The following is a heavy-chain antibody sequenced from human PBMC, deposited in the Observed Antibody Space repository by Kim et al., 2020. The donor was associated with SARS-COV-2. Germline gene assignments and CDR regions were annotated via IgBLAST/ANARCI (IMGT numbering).Heavy chain of an antibody. Sequence: GGSLRLSCAASGFTFSNAWMSWVRQAPGKGLEWVGRIKSKTDGGTTDYAAPVKGRFTISRDDSKNTLYLQMNSLKTEDTAVYYCTTAPTFGFGVVIRLYWGQGTLVTVSS. V-gene: IGHV3-15*01. J-gene: IGHJ4*02. CDR2: IKSKTDGGTT. D-gene: IGHD3-3*01. CDR1: GFTFSNAW. CDR3: TTAPTFGFGVVIRLY.